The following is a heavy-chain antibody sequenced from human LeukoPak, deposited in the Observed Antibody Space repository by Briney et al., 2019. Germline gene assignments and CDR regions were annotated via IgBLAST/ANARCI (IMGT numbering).Heavy chain of an antibody. CDR2: IYYSGST. Sequence: SQALSLTCTVSGGSISSGDYYWSWIRQPPGKGLEWIGYIYYSGSTYYNPSLKSRVTISVDTSKNQFSLKLSSVTAADTAVYYCAIMGGDYGPFDYWGQGTLVTVSS. V-gene: IGHV4-30-4*01. CDR1: GGSISSGDYY. J-gene: IGHJ4*02. CDR3: AIMGGDYGPFDY. D-gene: IGHD4-17*01.